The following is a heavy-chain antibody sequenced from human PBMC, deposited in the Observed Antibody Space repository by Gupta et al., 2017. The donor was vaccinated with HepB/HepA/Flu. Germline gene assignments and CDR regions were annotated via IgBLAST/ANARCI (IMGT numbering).Heavy chain of an antibody. D-gene: IGHD6-19*01. CDR2: IVGDGGKT. Sequence: EVQLLESGGGLVQPGGSLRLSCAASGFTFSSLGMSWVRQAPGKGLEWVSDIVGDGGKTHYADSLKGRFTISRDNSKNTVYLQMSSLSPEDTAVYYCAKALSSGRLYYFDFRGQGTLVTVSS. CDR3: AKALSSGRLYYFDF. J-gene: IGHJ4*02. V-gene: IGHV3-23*01. CDR1: GFTFSSLG.